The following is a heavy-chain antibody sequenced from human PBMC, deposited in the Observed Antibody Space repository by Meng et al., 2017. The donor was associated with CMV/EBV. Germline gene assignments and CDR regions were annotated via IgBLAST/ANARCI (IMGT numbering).Heavy chain of an antibody. CDR2: IYYIGST. CDR1: GGSISSGYYY. J-gene: IGHJ3*02. Sequence: SETLSLTCTVSGGSISSGYYYWSWIRQPPGKGLEWIGYIYYIGSTYYNPSLKSRVTISVDTSKNQFSLKLISVTAADTAVYYCARGGGSSGYLDAFDIWGQGTMVTVSS. D-gene: IGHD3-22*01. V-gene: IGHV4-30-4*08. CDR3: ARGGGSSGYLDAFDI.